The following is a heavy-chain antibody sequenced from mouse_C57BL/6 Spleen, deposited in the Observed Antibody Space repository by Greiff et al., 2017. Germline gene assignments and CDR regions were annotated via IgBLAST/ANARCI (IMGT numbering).Heavy chain of an antibody. Sequence: VQLQQPGAELVKPGASVKLSCKASGYTFTSYWMQWVKQRPGQGLEWIGEIDPSDSYTNYNQKFKGKATLTVDTSSSTAYMQLSSLTSEDSAVYYCASDYVRIYWFACWGEGTLVTVSA. D-gene: IGHD1-1*01. J-gene: IGHJ3*01. CDR2: IDPSDSYT. CDR3: ASDYVRIYWFAC. V-gene: IGHV1-50*01. CDR1: GYTFTSYW.